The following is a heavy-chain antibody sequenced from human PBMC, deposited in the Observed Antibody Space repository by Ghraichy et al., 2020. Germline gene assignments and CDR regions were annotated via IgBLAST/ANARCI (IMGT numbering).Heavy chain of an antibody. Sequence: ASVKVSCKVSGYTLTESPMHWVRQAPGKGLEWMGRFDPEDGETIYAQKFQARVTMTEDISTETAYMELSGLRSEDTAVFYCAILPAGEKTGTYYYYMDVWGTGTTVTVSS. J-gene: IGHJ6*03. CDR2: FDPEDGET. CDR1: GYTLTESP. D-gene: IGHD1-1*01. V-gene: IGHV1-24*01. CDR3: AILPAGEKTGTYYYYMDV.